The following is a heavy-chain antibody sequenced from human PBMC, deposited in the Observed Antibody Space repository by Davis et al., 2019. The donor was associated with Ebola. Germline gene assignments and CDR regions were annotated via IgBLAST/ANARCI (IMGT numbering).Heavy chain of an antibody. V-gene: IGHV5-51*01. CDR1: GYRFSTQW. Sequence: GESLKISCKGSGYRFSTQWIAWVRQVPGRGLEWMGNIFPGDSDARYSPSFQGHVTISADKSINTTYLQWSSLRASDTAVYYCARQYCRRGGTCVYIFDSWGQGTLVTVSS. J-gene: IGHJ4*02. D-gene: IGHD2-15*01. CDR2: IFPGDSDA. CDR3: ARQYCRRGGTCVYIFDS.